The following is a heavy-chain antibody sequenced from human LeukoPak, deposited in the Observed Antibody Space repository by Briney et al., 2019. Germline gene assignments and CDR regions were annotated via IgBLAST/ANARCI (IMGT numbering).Heavy chain of an antibody. Sequence: GGSLRLSCAASGFTFSGSAMHWVRQASGKGLEWVGRIRSKANSYATAYAASVKGRFTISRDDSKNTAYLQMNSLKTEDTAVYYCTVFWREIDYWGQGTLVTVSS. J-gene: IGHJ4*02. D-gene: IGHD3-3*01. V-gene: IGHV3-73*01. CDR3: TVFWREIDY. CDR2: IRSKANSYAT. CDR1: GFTFSGSA.